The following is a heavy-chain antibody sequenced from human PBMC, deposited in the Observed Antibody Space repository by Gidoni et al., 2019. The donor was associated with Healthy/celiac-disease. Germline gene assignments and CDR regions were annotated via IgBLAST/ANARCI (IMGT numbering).Heavy chain of an antibody. J-gene: IGHJ6*03. Sequence: QVQLQESGPGLVKPSQTLSLTCTVSGGSISSGSYYWSWIRQPAGKGLEWIGRIYTSGSTNYNPSLKSRVTISVDTSKNQFSLKLSSVTAADTAVYYCAGNGYSSSWLPMGDYMDVWGKGTTVTVSS. CDR2: IYTSGST. D-gene: IGHD6-13*01. V-gene: IGHV4-61*02. CDR1: GGSISSGSYY. CDR3: AGNGYSSSWLPMGDYMDV.